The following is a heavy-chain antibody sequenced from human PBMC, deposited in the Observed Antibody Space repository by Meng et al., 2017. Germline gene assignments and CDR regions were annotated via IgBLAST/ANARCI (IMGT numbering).Heavy chain of an antibody. CDR3: ARRVAVAGNTSRVRWFDP. Sequence: VQSGVEVTKTGYSVNVSCKASGSTFTDYYLHWVRQAPGQGLEWMGWINPHSGGTYFAQNFQGRVTLTSDTSISTAYMELSRPRSDDTAMYYCARRVAVAGNTSRVRWFDPWGQGTLVTVSS. CDR1: GSTFTDYY. D-gene: IGHD6-19*01. CDR2: INPHSGGT. J-gene: IGHJ5*02. V-gene: IGHV1-2*02.